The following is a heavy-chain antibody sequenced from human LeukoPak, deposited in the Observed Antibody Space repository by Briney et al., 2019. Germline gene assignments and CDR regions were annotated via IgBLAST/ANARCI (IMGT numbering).Heavy chain of an antibody. V-gene: IGHV4-39*01. CDR1: GGSISTSDYL. CDR2: FYYNGVT. D-gene: IGHD3-16*01. J-gene: IGHJ5*02. CDR3: VRRNYVSGRIDP. Sequence: SETLSLTCTVSGGSISTSDYLWAWVRQPPGKGLEWIGDFYYNGVTSYSPSLKSRVTISVDTSKDQFSLNLTSVTAADTAVYYCVRRNYVSGRIDPWGQGTLVTVSS.